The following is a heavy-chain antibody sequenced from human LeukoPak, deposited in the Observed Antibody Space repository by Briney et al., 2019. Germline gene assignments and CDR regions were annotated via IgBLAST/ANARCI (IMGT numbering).Heavy chain of an antibody. D-gene: IGHD6-19*01. J-gene: IGHJ4*02. V-gene: IGHV3-23*01. CDR2: ISGSGGST. CDR3: ARRYWAYTSGWYYFDY. Sequence: GGSLRLSCAASGFTFSSYAMSWVRQAPGKGLEWVSAISGSGGSTYYADSVKGRFTISRDNSKNTLYLQMNSLRAEDTAVYYCARRYWAYTSGWYYFDYWGPGTLVTVSS. CDR1: GFTFSSYA.